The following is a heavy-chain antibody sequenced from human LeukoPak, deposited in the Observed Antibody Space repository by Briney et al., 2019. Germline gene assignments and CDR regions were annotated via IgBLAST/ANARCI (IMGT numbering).Heavy chain of an antibody. CDR3: ASRDNWNGPADY. CDR2: IYHSGST. CDR1: GYSISSGYY. V-gene: IGHV4-38-2*02. D-gene: IGHD1-20*01. Sequence: SETLSLTFTVSGYSISSGYYWGWIPQPPGKGLEWIGSIYHSGSTYYNPSLKSRVTISVDTSKNQFSLKLSSVTAADTAVYYCASRDNWNGPADYWGQGTLVTVSS. J-gene: IGHJ4*02.